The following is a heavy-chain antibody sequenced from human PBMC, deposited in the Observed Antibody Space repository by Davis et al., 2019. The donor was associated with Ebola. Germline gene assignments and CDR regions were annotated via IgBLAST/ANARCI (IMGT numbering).Heavy chain of an antibody. D-gene: IGHD5-18*01. CDR3: ARGSVGTAFRAFDI. Sequence: PGGSLRLSCAAFGFTLSDHYMDWVRQAPGKGLEWLGRTRNKANGYTTEYAASGKGRFTISRDDSENSHYLQMNSLKTEDTAVYYCARGSVGTAFRAFDIWGQGTMVTVSS. CDR2: TRNKANGYTT. V-gene: IGHV3-72*01. CDR1: GFTLSDHY. J-gene: IGHJ3*02.